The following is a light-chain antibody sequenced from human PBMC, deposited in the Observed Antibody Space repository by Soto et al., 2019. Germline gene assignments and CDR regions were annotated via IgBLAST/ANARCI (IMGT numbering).Light chain of an antibody. J-gene: IGKJ2*01. CDR3: QQRSNWPPYT. CDR1: QSVRSY. Sequence: EIVLTQSPANLTLSPGERATLSCRASQSVRSYLDWYQQKPGQAPRLLIYDASNRATGIPARFSGSGSGTDFSLTISSLEPEDFAVYYCQQRSNWPPYTFGQGTKVDI. CDR2: DAS. V-gene: IGKV3-11*01.